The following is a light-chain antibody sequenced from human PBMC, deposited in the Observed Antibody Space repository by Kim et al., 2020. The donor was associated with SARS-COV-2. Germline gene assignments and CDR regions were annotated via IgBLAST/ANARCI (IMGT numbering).Light chain of an antibody. CDR1: ISNIGSNT. J-gene: IGLJ3*02. Sequence: ELTQPPSASGTPGQRVTISCSGSISNIGSNTVNWYQQFPGTAPKLLVYDNNQRSSGVPDRFSGSKSGTSASLAISGLQSEDEADYYCVAWDDSLIGWLFCGGTQLTVL. V-gene: IGLV1-44*01. CDR3: VAWDDSLIGWL. CDR2: DNN.